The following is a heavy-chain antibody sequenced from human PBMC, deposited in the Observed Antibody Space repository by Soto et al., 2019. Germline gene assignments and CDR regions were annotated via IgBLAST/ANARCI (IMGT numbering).Heavy chain of an antibody. CDR3: AKDMGPMEAFDC. D-gene: IGHD3-16*01. J-gene: IGHJ4*02. Sequence: EVQLVESGGGLVQPGRSLRLSCAASGFTFDDYAMHWVRQAPGKGLEWVSGISWNSGSIGYADSVKGRFTISRDNAKNSLYLQMNSLRAEDTALYYCAKDMGPMEAFDCWGQGTLVTVSS. V-gene: IGHV3-9*01. CDR2: ISWNSGSI. CDR1: GFTFDDYA.